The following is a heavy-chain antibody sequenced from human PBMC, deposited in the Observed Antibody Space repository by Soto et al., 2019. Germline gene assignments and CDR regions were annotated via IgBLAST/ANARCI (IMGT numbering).Heavy chain of an antibody. V-gene: IGHV1-18*01. CDR3: ARDPSYYDSSGCSYYYYYYDMDV. Sequence: QVQLVQSGAEVKKPGASVKVSCKAPGYTFTSYGISWVRQAPGQGLEWMGGLSAYNGNTNYAQKLQGRVTMSTDTCTSTAYLELRSLRSDDTAVYYCARDPSYYDSSGCSYYYYYYDMDVWGQGTTVTVSS. CDR1: GYTFTSYG. J-gene: IGHJ6*02. CDR2: LSAYNGNT. D-gene: IGHD3-22*01.